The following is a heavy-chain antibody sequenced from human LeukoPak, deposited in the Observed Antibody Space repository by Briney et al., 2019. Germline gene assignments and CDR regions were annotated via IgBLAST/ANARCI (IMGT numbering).Heavy chain of an antibody. J-gene: IGHJ4*02. CDR2: INHSGGT. Sequence: SETLSLTCAVYSGSLSGYYWSWIRQPPGKGLEWIGEINHSGGTNYNPSLKSRVTIAVDTSKNQFSLKLTSVTAADTAVYYCARDLTSQYYYDSSGYDWGQGTLVTVSS. CDR3: ARDLTSQYYYDSSGYD. V-gene: IGHV4-34*01. CDR1: SGSLSGYY. D-gene: IGHD3-22*01.